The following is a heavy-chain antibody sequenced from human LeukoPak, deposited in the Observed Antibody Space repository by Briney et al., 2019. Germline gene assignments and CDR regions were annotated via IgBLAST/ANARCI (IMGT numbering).Heavy chain of an antibody. CDR3: ARGHYAYLDY. V-gene: IGHV4-4*02. CDR2: ISLSGPT. Sequence: SETLSLTCGVSGGSISSTNWWSWVRQPPGQGLEWIGEISLSGPTNYNPSLKSRVTISVDTSKNQFSLKLSSVTAADTAVYYCARGHYAYLDYWGQGTLVTVSS. J-gene: IGHJ4*02. CDR1: GGSISSTNW. D-gene: IGHD2-2*01.